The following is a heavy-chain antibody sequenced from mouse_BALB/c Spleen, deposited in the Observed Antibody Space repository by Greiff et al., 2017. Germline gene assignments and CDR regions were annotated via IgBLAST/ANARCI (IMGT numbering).Heavy chain of an antibody. CDR2: INPDSSTI. D-gene: IGHD1-1*01. V-gene: IGHV4-1*02. J-gene: IGHJ4*01. CDR1: GFDFSRYW. CDR3: ARPGGSSYFSMDY. Sequence: EVQLVESGGGLVQPGGSLKLSCAASGFDFSRYWMSWVRQAPGKGLEWIGEINPDSSTINYTPSLKDKFIISRDNAKNTLYLQMSKVRSEDTALYYCARPGGSSYFSMDYWGQGTSVTVSS.